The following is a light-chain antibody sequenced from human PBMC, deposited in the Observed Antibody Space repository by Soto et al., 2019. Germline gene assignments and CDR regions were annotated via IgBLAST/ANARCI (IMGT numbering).Light chain of an antibody. J-gene: IGKJ1*01. Sequence: DIQMTQSPSTLSASVGDRVTITCRSSKSSSSWLAWYQQKPGKAPKLLIQKASSLESGVPSRFSGSGSGTEFTLTISSLQPDDFATYFCQQNNAYPWTFGQGTKVEIK. V-gene: IGKV1-5*03. CDR3: QQNNAYPWT. CDR1: KSSSSW. CDR2: KAS.